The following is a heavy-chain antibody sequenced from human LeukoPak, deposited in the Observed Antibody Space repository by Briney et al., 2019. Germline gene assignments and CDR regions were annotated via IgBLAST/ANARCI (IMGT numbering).Heavy chain of an antibody. CDR1: GFTFSSYG. D-gene: IGHD4-17*01. CDR3: ARDRYGDYVSYNWFDP. CDR2: IWYDGSNN. Sequence: GGSLRLSCAASGFTFSSYGMHWVRQAPGKGLEWVAVIWYDGSNNYYADSVKGRFTISRDNSKNTLYLQMNSLRAEDTAVYYCARDRYGDYVSYNWFDPWGQGTLVTVSS. V-gene: IGHV3-33*01. J-gene: IGHJ5*02.